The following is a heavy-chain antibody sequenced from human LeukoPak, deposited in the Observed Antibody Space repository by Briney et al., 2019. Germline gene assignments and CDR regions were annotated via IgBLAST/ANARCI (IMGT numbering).Heavy chain of an antibody. V-gene: IGHV3-30*18. CDR1: GFTFSSYG. CDR2: ISYDGSNK. J-gene: IGHJ4*02. D-gene: IGHD5-18*01. CDR3: AKLAWIQLWFAPFDY. Sequence: GGSLRLSCAASGFTFSSYGMHWVRQAPGKGLEWVAVISYDGSNKYYADSVKGRFTISRDNSKNTLYLQMNSLRAEDTAVYYRAKLAWIQLWFAPFDYWGQGTLVTVSS.